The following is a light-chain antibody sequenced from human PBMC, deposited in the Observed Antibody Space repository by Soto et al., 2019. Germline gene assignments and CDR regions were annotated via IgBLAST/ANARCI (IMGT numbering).Light chain of an antibody. J-gene: IGKJ5*01. CDR2: AAS. CDR3: QQYNNWPIT. V-gene: IGKV3D-15*01. Sequence: EIVMTQSPATLSVSPGERATLSCRSSQSVSSNLAWYQQKPGQAPRLLIYAASSRATGIPDRFSGSGSGTDFTLTISSLQSEDFAVYYCQQYNNWPITFGQGTRLEIK. CDR1: QSVSSN.